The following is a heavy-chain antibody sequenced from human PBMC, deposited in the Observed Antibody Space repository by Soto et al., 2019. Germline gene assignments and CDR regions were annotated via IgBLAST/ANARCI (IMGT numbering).Heavy chain of an antibody. Sequence: QVQLQESGPRLVKPSGTLSLTCTVSGGSITNSNWWSWVRLPPAKGLGWIGDIYHAGSTKYNPSLERRVTKSVDPSNNQFALTLTSVTAADTAVYFCARGPPIVGNTTPLDSWGQGTLVTVS. CDR2: IYHAGST. J-gene: IGHJ4*02. CDR1: GGSITNSNW. V-gene: IGHV4-4*02. CDR3: ARGPPIVGNTTPLDS. D-gene: IGHD1-26*01.